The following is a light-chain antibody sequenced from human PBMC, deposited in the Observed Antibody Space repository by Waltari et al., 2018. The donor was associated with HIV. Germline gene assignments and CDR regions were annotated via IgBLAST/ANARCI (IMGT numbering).Light chain of an antibody. V-gene: IGLV1-44*01. Sequence: QSVLTQPPSASGTPGQRVTISCSGSSSTIAGNTVNWYQQLPGTAPKLLIYSNNRRPSGVPDRFFGSKSGTSASRAISGLQSEDEADYYCAAWDDSLNGRVFGGGTNLTVL. J-gene: IGLJ3*02. CDR1: SSTIAGNT. CDR2: SNN. CDR3: AAWDDSLNGRV.